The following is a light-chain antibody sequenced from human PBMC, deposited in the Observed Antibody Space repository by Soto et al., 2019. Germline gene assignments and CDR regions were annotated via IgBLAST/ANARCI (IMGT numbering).Light chain of an antibody. Sequence: DVQMTQSPSSLSASVGDRVTITCRASQNIRSRLAWFQQKPGKAPKLLIYDASSLQSGVPSRFSGSASGTYFTLTISSLQPEDFATYYCQQASSFPLTFGQGTRLEI. CDR1: QNIRSR. CDR3: QQASSFPLT. J-gene: IGKJ5*01. CDR2: DAS. V-gene: IGKV1-12*01.